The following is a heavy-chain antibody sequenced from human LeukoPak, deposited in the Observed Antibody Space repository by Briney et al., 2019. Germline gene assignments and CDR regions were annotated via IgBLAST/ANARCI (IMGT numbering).Heavy chain of an antibody. D-gene: IGHD3-22*01. CDR2: MNPNSGNT. Sequence: ASVKVSCKASGYTFTSYDINSVRQATGQGLEWMGWMNPNSGNTGYAQKFQGRVTMTRNTSISTAYMELSSLRSEDTAVYYCASAYDSSGSYAFDIWGQGTMVTVSS. V-gene: IGHV1-8*01. CDR3: ASAYDSSGSYAFDI. J-gene: IGHJ3*02. CDR1: GYTFTSYD.